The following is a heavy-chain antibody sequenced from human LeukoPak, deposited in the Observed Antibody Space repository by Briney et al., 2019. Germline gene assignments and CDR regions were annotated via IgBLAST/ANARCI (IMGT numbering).Heavy chain of an antibody. CDR3: AREQWAYRSYYASSGYHDY. Sequence: PSETLSLTCTVSGGSISSGSYFWSWIRQPAWKGLEWIGRIYTSGSTNYSPSLKSRVTISVDTSRNQFSLNLTSVTAADTAMYYCAREQWAYRSYYASSGYHDYWGQGTLVTVSS. CDR2: IYTSGST. J-gene: IGHJ4*02. D-gene: IGHD3-22*01. CDR1: GGSISSGSYF. V-gene: IGHV4-61*02.